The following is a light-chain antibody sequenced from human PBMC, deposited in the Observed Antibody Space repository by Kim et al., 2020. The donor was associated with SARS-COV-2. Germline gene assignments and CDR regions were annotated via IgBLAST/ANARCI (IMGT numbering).Light chain of an antibody. CDR3: SSYTSSSTLV. CDR1: SSDVGGYSF. CDR2: DVS. V-gene: IGLV2-14*04. J-gene: IGLJ2*01. Sequence: GQSVTLSCTGTSSDVGGYSFVSWYHQHPGKAPKLMIYDVSKRPSGVSNRFSGSKSGNTASLTISGLQTEDEADYYCSSYTSSSTLVFGGGTQLTVL.